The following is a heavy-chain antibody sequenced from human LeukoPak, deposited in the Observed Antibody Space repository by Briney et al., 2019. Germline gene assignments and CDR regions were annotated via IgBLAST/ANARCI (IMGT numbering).Heavy chain of an antibody. CDR3: AKVYSSGGYDGGYFDY. CDR2: ISGSGGST. V-gene: IGHV3-23*01. D-gene: IGHD6-19*01. J-gene: IGHJ4*02. Sequence: GGSLRLSCAASGFTFSSYAMSWVRQAPGKGLEWVSAISGSGGSTYYADSVKGRFTISRDNSKNTLYLQMNSLRAEDTAVYYCAKVYSSGGYDGGYFDYWGQGTLVTVSS. CDR1: GFTFSSYA.